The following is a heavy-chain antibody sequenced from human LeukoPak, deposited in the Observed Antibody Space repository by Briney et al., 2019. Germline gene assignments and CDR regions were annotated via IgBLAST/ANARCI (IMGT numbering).Heavy chain of an antibody. CDR3: ARDSSSAPVYYYGMDV. V-gene: IGHV3-30-3*01. J-gene: IGHJ6*02. CDR1: GCPFSSYA. D-gene: IGHD6-19*01. Sequence: PGGSLRLSCSASGCPFSSYAMHWVRQAPGKGLEWVAVRSYDGSNKYYADSVKGRFTISRDNSKKTLYLQMNSLRAEDTAVYYCARDSSSAPVYYYGMDVWGQGTTVTVSS. CDR2: RSYDGSNK.